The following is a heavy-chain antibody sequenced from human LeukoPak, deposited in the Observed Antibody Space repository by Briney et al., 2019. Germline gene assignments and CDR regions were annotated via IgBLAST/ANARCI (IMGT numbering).Heavy chain of an antibody. CDR3: AKGETTVTYFDY. Sequence: GGSLRLSCAASGFTFSSYAMSWVRQVPGKGLEWVSPISGSGGSTYYADSVKGRFTISRDNSKNTLYLQMNSLRAEDTAVYYCAKGETTVTYFDYWGQGTLVTVSS. D-gene: IGHD4-17*01. J-gene: IGHJ4*02. V-gene: IGHV3-23*01. CDR2: ISGSGGST. CDR1: GFTFSSYA.